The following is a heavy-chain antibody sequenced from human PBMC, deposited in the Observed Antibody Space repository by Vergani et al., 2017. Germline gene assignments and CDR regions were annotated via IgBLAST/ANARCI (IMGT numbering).Heavy chain of an antibody. V-gene: IGHV3-43*01. J-gene: IGHJ4*02. CDR3: AKASCGGDCYTPDY. D-gene: IGHD2-21*01. CDR1: GFTFADYT. Sequence: EVQLVESGGVVVQPGGSLRLSCAASGFTFADYTMHWVRQAPGKGLEWVSLISWDGGSTYYADSVKGRFTISRDNSKNSLYLQMNSLRTEDTALYYCAKASCGGDCYTPDYWGQGTLVTVSS. CDR2: ISWDGGST.